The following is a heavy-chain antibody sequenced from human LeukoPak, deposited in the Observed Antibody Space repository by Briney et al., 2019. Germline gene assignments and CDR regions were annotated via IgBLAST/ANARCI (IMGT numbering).Heavy chain of an antibody. CDR2: ISSSGSTI. V-gene: IGHV3-48*03. Sequence: GGSLRPSCAASGFTFSSYEMTWVRQAPGKGLEWVSYISSSGSTIYYADSVKGRFTIARDNAKNSLYLQMNSLRAEDMAVYYCARGWGLDGESSSGDYWGQGTLVTVSS. CDR3: ARGWGLDGESSSGDY. CDR1: GFTFSSYE. J-gene: IGHJ4*02. D-gene: IGHD3-10*01.